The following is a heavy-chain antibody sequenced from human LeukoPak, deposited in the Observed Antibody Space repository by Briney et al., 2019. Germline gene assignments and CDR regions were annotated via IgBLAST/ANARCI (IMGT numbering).Heavy chain of an antibody. CDR3: ARGYYYDSSGYYT. Sequence: ASVKASCKASGGTFSSYAISWVRQAPGQGLEWMGRIIPILGIANYAQKFQGRVTITADKSTSTAYMELSSLRSEDTAVYYCARGYYYDSSGYYTWGQGTLVTVSS. CDR1: GGTFSSYA. CDR2: IIPILGIA. D-gene: IGHD3-22*01. V-gene: IGHV1-69*04. J-gene: IGHJ5*02.